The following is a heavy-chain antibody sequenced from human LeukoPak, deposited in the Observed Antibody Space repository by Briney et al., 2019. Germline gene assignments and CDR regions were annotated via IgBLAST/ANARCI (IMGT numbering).Heavy chain of an antibody. CDR2: IIPILGIA. D-gene: IGHD6-19*01. CDR3: ASGSSSGTTDY. J-gene: IGHJ4*02. V-gene: IGHV1-69*04. CDR1: GGTFSSYA. Sequence: SVKVSCKASGGTFSSYAISWVRQAHGQGLEWMGRIIPILGIANYAQKFQGRVTITADKSTSTAYMELSSLRSEDTAVYYCASGSSSGTTDYWGQGTLVTVSS.